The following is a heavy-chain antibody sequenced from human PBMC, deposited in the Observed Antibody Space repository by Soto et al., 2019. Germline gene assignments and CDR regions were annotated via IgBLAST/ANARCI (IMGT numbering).Heavy chain of an antibody. V-gene: IGHV1-69*12. CDR2: IIPIFGTV. Sequence: QVQLVQSGAEVKKPGSSVKVSCKASGGTFSNYALDWVRQAPGQGLEWMGGIIPIFGTVRHAQNFQGRATITADESTATAYMERSSLRYEDTAMYYCATGGERDYYDHSGWRWGQGTLVTVSS. CDR3: ATGGERDYYDHSGWR. D-gene: IGHD3-22*01. J-gene: IGHJ4*02. CDR1: GGTFSNYA.